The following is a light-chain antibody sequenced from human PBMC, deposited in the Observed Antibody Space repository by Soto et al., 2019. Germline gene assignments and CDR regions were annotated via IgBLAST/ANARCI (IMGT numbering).Light chain of an antibody. J-gene: IGKJ1*01. CDR3: QQYGSSGT. Sequence: EIVMTQSPAPLSVSTGERATLSCRASQSVSSNLAWYQQKPGPAPRLLIYGASTRATGIPDRFSGSGSGTDFTLTISRLEPEDFAVYYCQQYGSSGTFGQGTKVDIK. CDR1: QSVSSN. CDR2: GAS. V-gene: IGKV3-20*01.